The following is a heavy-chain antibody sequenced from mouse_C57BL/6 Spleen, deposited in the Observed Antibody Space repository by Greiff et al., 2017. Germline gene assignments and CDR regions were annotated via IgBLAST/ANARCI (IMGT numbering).Heavy chain of an antibody. CDR1: GFTFSSYA. J-gene: IGHJ2*01. CDR3: AREGGNWDENY. CDR2: ISDGGSYT. D-gene: IGHD4-1*01. V-gene: IGHV5-4*01. Sequence: DVMLVESGGGLVKPGGSLKLSCAASGFTFSSYAMSWVRQTPEKRLEWVATISDGGSYTYYPDNVKGRFTISRDNAKNNLYLQMSHLKSEDTAMYYCAREGGNWDENYWGQGTTLTVSS.